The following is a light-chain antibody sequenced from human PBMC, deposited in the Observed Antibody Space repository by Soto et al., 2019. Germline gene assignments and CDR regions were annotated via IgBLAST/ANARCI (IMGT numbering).Light chain of an antibody. CDR1: QSISGF. CDR3: QQSSTTPLT. J-gene: IGKJ4*01. Sequence: DIQMTQSPSSLSASVGDRVTIACRASQSISGFLNWFLQKPGKAPRLLIYGASSLQSGVPSRFSGSGSGTDFTLTITSLHVEDFGTYYCQQSSTTPLTFGGGTKVDIK. V-gene: IGKV1-39*01. CDR2: GAS.